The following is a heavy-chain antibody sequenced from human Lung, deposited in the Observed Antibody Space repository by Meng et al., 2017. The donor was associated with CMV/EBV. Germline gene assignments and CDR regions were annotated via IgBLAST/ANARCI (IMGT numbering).Heavy chain of an antibody. J-gene: IGHJ6*02. CDR3: ARALGRFGEFPHYYPGMDV. CDR2: KPYDGSNK. V-gene: IGHV3-30-3*01. CDR1: GFTFSSYA. Sequence: SCAASGFTFSSYAMHWVRHAPGKGLEWVAVKPYDGSNKYYADSVKGRFTISRDNSNNTLYLQMNSLRAEDAGVYFCARALGRFGEFPHYYPGMDVWGQGTTVTVSS. D-gene: IGHD3-10*01.